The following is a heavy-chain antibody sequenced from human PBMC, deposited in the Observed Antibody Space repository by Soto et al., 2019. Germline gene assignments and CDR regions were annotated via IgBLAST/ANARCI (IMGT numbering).Heavy chain of an antibody. Sequence: GGSLRLSCAASGFTFSSYGMHWVRQAPGKGLEWVAVIWYDGSNKYYADSVKGRFTISRDNSKNTLYLQMNSLRAEDTAVYYCASALCCGGSCYPRVLEYYFDYWGQGTLVTVSS. J-gene: IGHJ4*02. CDR2: IWYDGSNK. D-gene: IGHD2-15*01. V-gene: IGHV3-33*01. CDR1: GFTFSSYG. CDR3: ASALCCGGSCYPRVLEYYFDY.